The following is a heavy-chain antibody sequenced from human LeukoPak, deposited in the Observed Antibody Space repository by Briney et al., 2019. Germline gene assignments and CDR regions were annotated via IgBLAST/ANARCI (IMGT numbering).Heavy chain of an antibody. CDR1: GAPISSYY. V-gene: IGHV4-59*01. D-gene: IGHD4-17*01. CDR2: IHYSGST. Sequence: PSETLSLTSTVSGAPISSYYCSWIRQPPGKGLQWIGYIHYSGSTNYNPSLKSRVTISVDTSKNQFSLKLSSVTAADTAVYYCARHDYGATRDYWGQGTLVTVSS. J-gene: IGHJ4*02. CDR3: ARHDYGATRDY.